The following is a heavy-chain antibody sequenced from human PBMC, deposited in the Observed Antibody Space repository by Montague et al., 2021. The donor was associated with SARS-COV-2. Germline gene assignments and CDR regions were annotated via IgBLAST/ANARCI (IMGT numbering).Heavy chain of an antibody. V-gene: IGHV3-7*03. CDR1: GFTFSSYW. Sequence: SLRVSCAASGFTFSSYWMSLVRQTPGKGLEWVANIKPGGGEKHYVDSVKVRFTISRDNAKNSLNLQMDSLRAEDTALYYCARDSRIVGATGGMDVWGQGTTVIVSS. J-gene: IGHJ6*02. CDR2: IKPGGGEK. D-gene: IGHD1-26*01. CDR3: ARDSRIVGATGGMDV.